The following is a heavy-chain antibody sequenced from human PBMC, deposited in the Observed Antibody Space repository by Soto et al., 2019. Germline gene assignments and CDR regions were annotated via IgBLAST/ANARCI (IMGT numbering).Heavy chain of an antibody. CDR3: VRYCSSTISYGVAMRPFDY. J-gene: IGHJ4*02. CDR2: ISSSGSTV. Sequence: PGGSLRLSCAASRFTFSTYEMHWVRQAPGKGLEWVSCISSSGSTVYYADSVKGRFTISRDNSRNSLYLQMNRLRDEDTALYYCVRYCSSTISYGVAMRPFDYWGQGTLVTVSS. D-gene: IGHD2-2*01. V-gene: IGHV3-48*03. CDR1: RFTFSTYE.